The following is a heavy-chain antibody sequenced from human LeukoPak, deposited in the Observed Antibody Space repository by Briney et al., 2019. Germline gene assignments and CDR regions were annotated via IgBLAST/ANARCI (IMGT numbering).Heavy chain of an antibody. CDR2: IYSGGST. D-gene: IGHD2-15*01. CDR1: GFTVSSNY. V-gene: IGHV3-66*01. CDR3: AKGRRGSCYSSSDY. J-gene: IGHJ4*02. Sequence: PGGSLRLSCAASGFTVSSNYMSWVRQAPGKGLEWVSVIYSGGSTYYADSVKGRFTISGDNSKDTLYLQMNSLRAEDTAEYYCAKGRRGSCYSSSDYWGQGTLVTVSS.